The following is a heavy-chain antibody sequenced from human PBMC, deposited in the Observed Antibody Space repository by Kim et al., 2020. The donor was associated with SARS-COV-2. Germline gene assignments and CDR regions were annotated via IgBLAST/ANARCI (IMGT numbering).Heavy chain of an antibody. CDR2: IYHSGST. CDR1: GGSISSSDW. V-gene: IGHV4-4*02. D-gene: IGHD4-17*01. CDR3: ARLQLQTPRRIVTTVVDY. Sequence: SETLSLTCAVSGGSISSSDWWSWVRQPPGKGLEWIGEIYHSGSTNYNQSLKRRVTISVDKSKNQFSLKLSSVTAADTAIYYCARLQLQTPRRIVTTVVDYWGQGPLVTVSS. J-gene: IGHJ4*02.